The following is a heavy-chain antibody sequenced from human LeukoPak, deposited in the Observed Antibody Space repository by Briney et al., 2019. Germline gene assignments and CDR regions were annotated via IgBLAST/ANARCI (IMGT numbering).Heavy chain of an antibody. D-gene: IGHD1-26*01. CDR1: GVTLTDYY. J-gene: IGHJ4*02. Sequence: TPCLSRAASGVTLTDYYMSCVRHAPRHGLEWVSYISSSGRTISYTASVKGRFTITRDNDKISLYLQMNSLRAEDPAVYYCAKDGSYSGALGYWGQRTRVTVPS. CDR3: AKDGSYSGALGY. V-gene: IGHV3-11*01. CDR2: ISSSGRTI.